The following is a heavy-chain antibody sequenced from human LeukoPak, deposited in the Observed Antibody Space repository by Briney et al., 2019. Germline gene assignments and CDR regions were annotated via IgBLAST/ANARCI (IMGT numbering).Heavy chain of an antibody. V-gene: IGHV4-31*03. Sequence: SETLSLTCTVSGGSISSGGYYWSWIRQHPGKGLEWLGYIYYSGSTYYNPSLKSRVTISVDTSKNQFSLKLSSVTAADTALYYCARGLVEYEYAAGNFFRWARPHGHGMDVWGQGTTVTVSS. D-gene: IGHD2-8*02. CDR3: ARGLVEYEYAAGNFFRWARPHGHGMDV. CDR2: IYYSGST. CDR1: GGSISSGGYY. J-gene: IGHJ6*02.